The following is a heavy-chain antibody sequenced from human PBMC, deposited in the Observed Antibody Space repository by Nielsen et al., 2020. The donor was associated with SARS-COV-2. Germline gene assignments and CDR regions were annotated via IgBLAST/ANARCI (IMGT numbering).Heavy chain of an antibody. Sequence: GESLKISCAASGFTFSVYGMHWVRQAPGKGLEWVAVISYDGTYENYADSVKGRFTISRDNSKNSLYLQMNSLTPEDTAVYYCAKDPQRYYQVAYFDYWGQGTLVTVSS. J-gene: IGHJ4*02. V-gene: IGHV3-30*18. CDR3: AKDPQRYYQVAYFDY. D-gene: IGHD3-10*01. CDR1: GFTFSVYG. CDR2: ISYDGTYE.